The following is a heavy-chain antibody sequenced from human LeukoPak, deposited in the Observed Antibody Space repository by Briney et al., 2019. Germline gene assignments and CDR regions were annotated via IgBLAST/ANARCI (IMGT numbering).Heavy chain of an antibody. Sequence: WETLSLTGTVSGGSMSSYYWSWIRQPAGKGLEWIGRIYTSGSTNYNPSLKSRVTMSVDTSKNQFSLKLSSVTAADTAVYYCARVCDDILTGYYCYWGQGTLVTVSS. CDR3: ARVCDDILTGYYCY. CDR1: GGSMSSYY. D-gene: IGHD3-9*01. CDR2: IYTSGST. J-gene: IGHJ4*02. V-gene: IGHV4-4*07.